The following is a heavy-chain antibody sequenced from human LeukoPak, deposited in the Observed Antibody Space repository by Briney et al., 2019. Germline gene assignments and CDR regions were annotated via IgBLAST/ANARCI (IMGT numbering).Heavy chain of an antibody. V-gene: IGHV3-48*03. D-gene: IGHD6-6*01. CDR2: ISSSGTTI. J-gene: IGHJ4*02. CDR1: GFTFSNYE. CDR3: ARKLVHYFDY. Sequence: GGSLRLSCAASGFTFSNYEMNWVRQAPGKGLEWVSYISSSGTTIYCADPVKGRFTISRDNAKNSLYLQMNSLRAEDTAVYYCARKLVHYFDYWGQGTLVTVSS.